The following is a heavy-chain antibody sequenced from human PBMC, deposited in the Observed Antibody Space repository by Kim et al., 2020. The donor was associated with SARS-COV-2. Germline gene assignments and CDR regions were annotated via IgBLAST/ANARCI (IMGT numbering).Heavy chain of an antibody. Sequence: SETLSLTCAVYGGSFSGYYWSWIRQPPGKGLEWIGEISHSGSTNYNPSLKSRVTISVDTSKNQFSLKLSSVTAADTAVYYCAARGYCSSTSCHRVFDYWG. V-gene: IGHV4-34*01. CDR3: AARGYCSSTSCHRVFDY. D-gene: IGHD2-2*02. CDR1: GGSFSGYY. J-gene: IGHJ4*01. CDR2: ISHSGST.